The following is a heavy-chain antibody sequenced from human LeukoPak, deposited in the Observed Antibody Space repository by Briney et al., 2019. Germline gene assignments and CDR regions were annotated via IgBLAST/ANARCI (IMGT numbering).Heavy chain of an antibody. J-gene: IGHJ4*02. CDR1: GFTLSSYS. Sequence: GGSLRLSCAASGFTLSSYSMNWVRQAPGKGLEWVSSISSSSSYIYYADSVKGRFTISRDNSKNTLYLQMNSLRAEDTAVYYCASSPAVGAFDYWGQGTLVTVSS. V-gene: IGHV3-21*04. D-gene: IGHD1-26*01. CDR2: ISSSSSYI. CDR3: ASSPAVGAFDY.